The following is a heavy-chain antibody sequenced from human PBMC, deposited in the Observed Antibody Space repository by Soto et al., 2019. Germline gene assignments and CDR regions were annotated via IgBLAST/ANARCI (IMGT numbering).Heavy chain of an antibody. CDR2: VRSGCSSTI. CDR1: GFTFSDYY. J-gene: IGHJ4*02. V-gene: IGHV3-11*01. Sequence: QVQLVESGGGLVKPGGSLRLSCAASGFTFSDYYMSWIRQAPGKGLEWLSSVRSGCSSTIYYSDSVKGRFTISRDNAKNSLYLQMNRLRAEDTAVYYCARGLYYGDYEGYWGQGTLVTVSS. D-gene: IGHD4-17*01. CDR3: ARGLYYGDYEGY.